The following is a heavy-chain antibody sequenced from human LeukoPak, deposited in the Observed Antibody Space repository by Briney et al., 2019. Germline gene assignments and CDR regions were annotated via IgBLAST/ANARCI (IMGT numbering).Heavy chain of an antibody. Sequence: PGGSLRLSCAASGFTFSTYNMNWVRQAPGEGLVWVSTISGSSGTTYYADSVKGRFTISRDNSKNTLYLQMNSLRAEDTAVYYCAKVGLRLGGDYWGQGTLVTVSS. CDR3: AKVGLRLGGDY. D-gene: IGHD3-16*01. CDR1: GFTFSTYN. J-gene: IGHJ4*02. V-gene: IGHV3-23*01. CDR2: ISGSSGTT.